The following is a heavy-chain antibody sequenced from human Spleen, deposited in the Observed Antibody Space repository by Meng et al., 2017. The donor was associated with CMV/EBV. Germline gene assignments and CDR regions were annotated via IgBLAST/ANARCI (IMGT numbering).Heavy chain of an antibody. J-gene: IGHJ4*02. V-gene: IGHV4-31*02. D-gene: IGHD2-15*01. CDR1: GGYY. CDR2: IYYSGST. CDR3: AGERISYCSGGSCYPYYIDY. Sequence: GGYYWSWIRQHPGKGLEWIGYIYYSGSTYYNPSLKSRVTISVDTSKNQFSLKLSSVTAADTAVYYCAGERISYCSGGSCYPYYIDYWGQGTLVTVSS.